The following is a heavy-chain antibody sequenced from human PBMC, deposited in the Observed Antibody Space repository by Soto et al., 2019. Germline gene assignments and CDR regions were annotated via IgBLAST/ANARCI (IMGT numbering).Heavy chain of an antibody. J-gene: IGHJ5*02. CDR1: DGSFSGYY. CDR2: INHVGNT. D-gene: IGHD6-13*01. CDR3: ASGIRGVGAAGAVAWFDP. Sequence: QAQLQQWGAGLLKPSETLSLTCAVSDGSFSGYYWSWIRQPPGKGLEWIGEINHVGNTNYNPSLKSLVTTTVDPSKKQFSLNLSSVTAADTAVYYCASGIRGVGAAGAVAWFDPWGQGTLVTVSS. V-gene: IGHV4-34*01.